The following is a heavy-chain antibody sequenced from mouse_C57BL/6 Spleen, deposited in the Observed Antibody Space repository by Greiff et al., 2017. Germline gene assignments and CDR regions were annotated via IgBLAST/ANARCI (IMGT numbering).Heavy chain of an antibody. Sequence: EVMLVESGGGLVQPGGSMKLSCVASGFTFSNYWMNWVRQSPEQGLEWVAQIRLKSDNYATDYAESVKGRFTISRDDSKSSVYLQMNNLRAEDTGIYYCTFITTVVAHYFDYWGQGTTLTVSS. CDR1: GFTFSNYW. D-gene: IGHD1-1*01. CDR3: TFITTVVAHYFDY. V-gene: IGHV6-3*01. CDR2: IRLKSDNYAT. J-gene: IGHJ2*01.